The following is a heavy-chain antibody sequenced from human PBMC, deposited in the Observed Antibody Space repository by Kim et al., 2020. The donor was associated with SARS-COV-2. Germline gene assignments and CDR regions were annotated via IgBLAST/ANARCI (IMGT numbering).Heavy chain of an antibody. CDR1: GISISSYY. D-gene: IGHD1-26*01. V-gene: IGHV4-59*08. Sequence: SETLSLTCSVSGISISSYYWSLIRQPPGKGLERIGYIYYTGSANYNPSLRSRVTISVDTSKNQFPLKLSSVTAADTAVYYCSGTARGANFDYWGRGALV. J-gene: IGHJ4*02. CDR2: IYYTGSA. CDR3: SGTARGANFDY.